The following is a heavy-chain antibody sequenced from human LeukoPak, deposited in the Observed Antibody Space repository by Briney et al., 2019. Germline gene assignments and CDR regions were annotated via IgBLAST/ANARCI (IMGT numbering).Heavy chain of an antibody. CDR3: ARGYPQRWLQSRTDFDY. CDR2: INHSGST. Sequence: SETLSLTCAVFGGSFSGYYWSWIGQPPGKGREGIGGINHSGSTNYNPSPKSRVPISLDTSKNQFSLKLRSVTAPGTAVYYCARGYPQRWLQSRTDFDYWGQGTLVTVSS. D-gene: IGHD5-24*01. CDR1: GGSFSGYY. J-gene: IGHJ4*02. V-gene: IGHV4-34*01.